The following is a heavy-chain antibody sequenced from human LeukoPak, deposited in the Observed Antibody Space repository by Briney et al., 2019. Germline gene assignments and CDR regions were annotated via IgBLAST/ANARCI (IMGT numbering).Heavy chain of an antibody. V-gene: IGHV3-48*01. D-gene: IGHD4-17*01. CDR1: GFTFSTYR. CDR2: ISSSSTTK. CDR3: ARDISSTVTTL. J-gene: IGHJ4*02. Sequence: GGSQRLSCAASGFTFSTYRMNWVRQAPGKGLEWVAYISSSSTTKYYADSVKGRFTISRDNAKNSLYLQMNGLRAEDTAVYYCARDISSTVTTLWGQGTLVTVSS.